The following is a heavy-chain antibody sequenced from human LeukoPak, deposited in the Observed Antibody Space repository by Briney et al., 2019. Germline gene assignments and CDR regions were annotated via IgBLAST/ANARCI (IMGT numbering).Heavy chain of an antibody. CDR3: ARHADYRRYYFDY. V-gene: IGHV4-39*01. CDR1: GGSISISSYY. D-gene: IGHD4-11*01. CDR2: IYYSGST. J-gene: IGHJ4*02. Sequence: SETLCLTCTVSGGSISISSYYGGWIRQPPGKGLEWIGSIYYSGSTYYNPSLKSRVTISVDTSKNQFSLKLSSVTAADTAVYYCARHADYRRYYFDYWGQGTLVTVSS.